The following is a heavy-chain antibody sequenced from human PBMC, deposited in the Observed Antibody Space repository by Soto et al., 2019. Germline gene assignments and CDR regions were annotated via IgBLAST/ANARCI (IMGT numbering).Heavy chain of an antibody. J-gene: IGHJ6*02. CDR1: GYSFTSYW. D-gene: IGHD6-6*01. Sequence: GESLKISCKGSGYSFTSYWISWVRQMPGKGLEWMGRIDPSDSYTNYSPSFQGHVTISADKSISTAYLQWSSLKASDTAMYYCARFEYSSSHNYYYGMDVWGQGTTVTVSS. CDR3: ARFEYSSSHNYYYGMDV. CDR2: IDPSDSYT. V-gene: IGHV5-10-1*01.